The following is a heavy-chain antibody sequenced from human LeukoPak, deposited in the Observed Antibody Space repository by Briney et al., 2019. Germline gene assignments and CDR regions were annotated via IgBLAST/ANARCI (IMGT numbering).Heavy chain of an antibody. CDR3: ASDLVATSGDF. CDR2: ITSSGDDI. J-gene: IGHJ4*02. D-gene: IGHD5-12*01. Sequence: GGSLTLSCAASGFTFSDYYMSWIRQAPGKGLEWVAYITSSGDDICYADSVKGRFTISRDNAKNALFLRMSSLRVEDTATYYCASDLVATSGDFWGQGTLVSVSS. CDR1: GFTFSDYY. V-gene: IGHV3-11*01.